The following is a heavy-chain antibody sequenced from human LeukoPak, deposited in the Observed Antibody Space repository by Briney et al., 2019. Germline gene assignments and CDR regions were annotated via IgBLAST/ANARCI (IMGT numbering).Heavy chain of an antibody. J-gene: IGHJ6*03. V-gene: IGHV3-7*01. CDR1: GFTFSSYW. CDR2: IKQDGSEK. D-gene: IGHD2-2*02. CDR3: ARDTPDTRYYYYMDV. Sequence: GGSLRLSCAASGFTFSSYWMSWVRQAPGKGLEWVANIKQDGSEKYYVDSVKGRFTIPRDNAKNSLYLQMNSLRAEDTAVYYCARDTPDTRYYYYMDVWGKGTTVTVSS.